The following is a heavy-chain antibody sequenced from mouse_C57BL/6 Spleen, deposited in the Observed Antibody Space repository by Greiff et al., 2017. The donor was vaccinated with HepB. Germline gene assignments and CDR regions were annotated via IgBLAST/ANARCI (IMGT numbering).Heavy chain of an antibody. J-gene: IGHJ4*01. CDR3: ARDPSITTVVADAMDY. Sequence: EVKVVESGGDLVKPGGSLKLSCAASGFTFSSYGMSWVRQTPDKRLEWVATISSGGSYTYYPDNVKGRFTISRDNAKNNLYLQMSHLKSEDTAMYYCARDPSITTVVADAMDYWGQGTSVTVSS. CDR1: GFTFSSYG. V-gene: IGHV5-4*01. D-gene: IGHD1-1*01. CDR2: ISSGGSYT.